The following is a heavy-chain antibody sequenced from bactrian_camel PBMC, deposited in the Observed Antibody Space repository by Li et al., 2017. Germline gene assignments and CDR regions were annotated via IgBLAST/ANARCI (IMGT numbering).Heavy chain of an antibody. V-gene: IGHV3S53*01. CDR3: AAHSLCLGIAAVPSYSY. CDR2: ITTGGFS. CDR1: EYNRLYLYC. Sequence: HVQLVESGGGSVQAGGSLRLSCVASEYNRLYLYCMGWFRQAPGKGREGVAYITTGGFSTYADSVKGRFTISEDNIKNTLYLQMNSLKPEDTAMYYCAAHSLCLGIAAVPSYSYRGQGTQVTVS. J-gene: IGHJ4*01. D-gene: IGHD1*01.